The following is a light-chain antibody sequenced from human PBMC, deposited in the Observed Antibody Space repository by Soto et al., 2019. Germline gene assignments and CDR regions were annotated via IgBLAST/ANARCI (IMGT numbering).Light chain of an antibody. V-gene: IGLV2-14*01. Sequence: QSALTQPASVSGSPGQSITISCTGTSSDVGGYNYVSWYQQHPGKAPKLKIYDVSNRPSGVSNRFSGSKSGNTASLTISGLQAEDEADYYCSSYTSSSLDVFGTGTKLTVL. CDR2: DVS. CDR1: SSDVGGYNY. J-gene: IGLJ1*01. CDR3: SSYTSSSLDV.